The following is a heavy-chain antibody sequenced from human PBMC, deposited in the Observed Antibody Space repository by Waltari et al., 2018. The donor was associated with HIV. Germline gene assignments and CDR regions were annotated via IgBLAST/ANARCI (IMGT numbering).Heavy chain of an antibody. Sequence: EVLLVESGGGLVQPGGSLRLSCTAPGFMFTSFWMCWVRQAPGKGLEWVANIKQDGSEKYYVDSVKGRFTISRDNAKNSLYLQMNSLRAEDTAMYYCATSRTFDYWGQGTLVTVSS. D-gene: IGHD2-2*01. CDR3: ATSRTFDY. V-gene: IGHV3-7*01. J-gene: IGHJ4*02. CDR1: GFMFTSFW. CDR2: IKQDGSEK.